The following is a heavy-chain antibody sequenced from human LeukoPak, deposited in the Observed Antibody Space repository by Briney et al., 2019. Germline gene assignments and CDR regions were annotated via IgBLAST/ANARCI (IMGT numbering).Heavy chain of an antibody. CDR2: IYHSGTT. CDR3: ARESGCTNGLCYLYYYYYYMDV. D-gene: IGHD2-8*01. CDR1: GGSISSSSYY. V-gene: IGHV4-39*07. Sequence: SETLSLTCTVSGGSISSSSYYWGWIRQPPGKGLEWIGSIYHSGTTHYNPSLKSRVTISVDTSKHQFSLKLSSATAADTAVYYCARESGCTNGLCYLYYYYYYMDVWGKGTTVTVSS. J-gene: IGHJ6*03.